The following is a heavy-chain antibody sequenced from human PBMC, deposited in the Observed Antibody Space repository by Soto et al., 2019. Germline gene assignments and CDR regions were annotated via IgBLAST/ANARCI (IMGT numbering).Heavy chain of an antibody. V-gene: IGHV1-2*04. Sequence: ASVKVSCKASGYTFTGYYMHWVRQAPGQGLEWMGWINPNSGGTNYAQKFQGWVTMTRDTSISTAYMELSRLRSDDTAVYYCARDPGIAADGTGMDVWGQGTTVTVSS. D-gene: IGHD6-13*01. J-gene: IGHJ6*02. CDR3: ARDPGIAADGTGMDV. CDR1: GYTFTGYY. CDR2: INPNSGGT.